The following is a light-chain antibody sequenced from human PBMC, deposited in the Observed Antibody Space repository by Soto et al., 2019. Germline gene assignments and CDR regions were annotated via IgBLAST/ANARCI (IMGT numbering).Light chain of an antibody. Sequence: IQMTQCPSSLSAPVVDRVTITCRASQTISSYLHWYQLKPGQAPKLLIYAASSLQSGVPSRFSGSGSGTEFTLTISSLQPEDFATYFCQQTFSTYVSFGGGTKVDIK. J-gene: IGKJ4*01. CDR3: QQTFSTYVS. CDR1: QTISSY. V-gene: IGKV1-39*01. CDR2: AAS.